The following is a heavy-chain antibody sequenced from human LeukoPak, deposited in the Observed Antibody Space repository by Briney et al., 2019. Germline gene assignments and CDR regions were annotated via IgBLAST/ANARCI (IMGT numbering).Heavy chain of an antibody. D-gene: IGHD2-15*01. CDR2: IYYSGST. CDR1: GGSISSGAYY. J-gene: IGHJ5*02. Sequence: PSETLSLTCTVSGGSISSGAYYWSWIRQHPGKGLEWIGYIYYSGSTYYNPSLKSRVTISVDTSKNQFSLKLSSVTAADTAVYYCARVLELSWTAWGQGTLVTVSS. CDR3: ARVLELSWTA. V-gene: IGHV4-31*03.